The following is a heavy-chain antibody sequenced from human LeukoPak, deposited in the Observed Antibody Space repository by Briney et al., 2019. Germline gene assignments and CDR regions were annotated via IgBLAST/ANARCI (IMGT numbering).Heavy chain of an antibody. J-gene: IGHJ3*02. CDR1: GGTFSNYP. V-gene: IGHV1-69*13. CDR3: ARPHLVVVAAGGAFDI. Sequence: ASVKVSCKGSGGTFSNYPISWVRQAPGQGLEWMGGIIPMLGTTTYAQKFQGRVTFTADEATSTAFMELSSLRSEDTAMYYCARPHLVVVAAGGAFDIWGRGTMVTVSS. D-gene: IGHD2-21*02. CDR2: IIPMLGTT.